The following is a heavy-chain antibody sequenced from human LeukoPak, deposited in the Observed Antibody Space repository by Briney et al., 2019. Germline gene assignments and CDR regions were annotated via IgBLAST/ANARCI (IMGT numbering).Heavy chain of an antibody. D-gene: IGHD5-18*01. CDR3: ARGLQLAGWFDP. Sequence: SETLSLTCTVSGGSISSSSYYWGWIRQPPGKGLEWIGTIYYSGSTYYNPSLKSRVTISVATSKNQFSLKLSSATAADTAVYYCARGLQLAGWFDPWGQGTLVTVSS. V-gene: IGHV4-39*01. CDR1: GGSISSSSYY. CDR2: IYYSGST. J-gene: IGHJ5*02.